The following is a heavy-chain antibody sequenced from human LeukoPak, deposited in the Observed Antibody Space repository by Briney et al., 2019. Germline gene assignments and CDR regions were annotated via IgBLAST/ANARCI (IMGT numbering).Heavy chain of an antibody. CDR2: ISWNSGSI. Sequence: GGSLRLSCAASGFTFDDYAMHWVRQAPGKGLEWVSGISWNSGSIGYADSVKGRFTISRDNAKNSLYLQMNSLRAEGTAFYYFAKTGHTAMVSPSWFDPWGQGTLVTVSS. J-gene: IGHJ5*02. D-gene: IGHD5-18*01. CDR3: AKTGHTAMVSPSWFDP. V-gene: IGHV3-9*01. CDR1: GFTFDDYA.